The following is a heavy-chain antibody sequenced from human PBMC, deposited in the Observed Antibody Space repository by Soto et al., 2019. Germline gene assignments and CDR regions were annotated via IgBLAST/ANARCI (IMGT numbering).Heavy chain of an antibody. CDR2: INPNSGDT. CDR1: GYSFTAYC. Sequence: QVHLVQSGAEVKKSGASVKVSCEASGYSFTAYCVHWVRQAPGQGLEWMGWINPNSGDTNCAPRLKGKVSMNTATTTKTAFSEFDSLKYDGAAVDCAARSSGRDSDFDYWGQGTQVTVSS. V-gene: IGHV1-2*02. J-gene: IGHJ4*01. D-gene: IGHD6-19*01. CDR3: ARSSGRDSDFDY.